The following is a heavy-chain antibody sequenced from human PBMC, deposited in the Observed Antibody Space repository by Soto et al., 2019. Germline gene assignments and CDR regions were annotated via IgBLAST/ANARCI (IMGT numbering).Heavy chain of an antibody. CDR1: GFTFSSYS. J-gene: IGHJ4*02. V-gene: IGHV3-21*01. CDR2: ISSSSSYI. Sequence: EVQLVESGGGLVKPGGSLRLSCAASGFTFSSYSMNWVRQAPGKGLEWVSSISSSSSYIYYADSVKGRFTISRDNAKNSLYLQMNSLRAEDTAVYYWARDLEYSSSSFDYWGQGTLVTVSS. D-gene: IGHD6-6*01. CDR3: ARDLEYSSSSFDY.